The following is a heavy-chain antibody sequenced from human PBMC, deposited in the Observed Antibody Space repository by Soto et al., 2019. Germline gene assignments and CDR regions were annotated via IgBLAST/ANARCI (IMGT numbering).Heavy chain of an antibody. V-gene: IGHV3-30*18. CDR2: ISYDGTNK. D-gene: IGHD2-21*01. Sequence: QVQLVESGGGVVQPGRSLRLSCAASGFTFRNFGMHWVRQAPGKGLEWVAVISYDGTNKYYADSVKGRFTISRDNSKNTLYLQINSLRAEDTAVYYCAKAVPPFVVVPASDYWGQGTLVTVSS. CDR1: GFTFRNFG. J-gene: IGHJ4*02. CDR3: AKAVPPFVVVPASDY.